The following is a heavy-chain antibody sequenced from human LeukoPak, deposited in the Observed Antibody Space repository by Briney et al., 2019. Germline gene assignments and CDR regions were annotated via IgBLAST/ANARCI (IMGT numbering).Heavy chain of an antibody. CDR3: ARDGFNFWSGYYTAHGWFDP. V-gene: IGHV1-18*03. J-gene: IGHJ5*02. Sequence: ASVKVSCKASGYTFTSYGISWVRQAPGQGLEWMGWISAYNGNTNYAQKLQGRVTMTTDTPTSTAYMELSSLRSEDMAVYYCARDGFNFWSGYYTAHGWFDPWGQGTLVTVSS. CDR2: ISAYNGNT. CDR1: GYTFTSYG. D-gene: IGHD3-3*01.